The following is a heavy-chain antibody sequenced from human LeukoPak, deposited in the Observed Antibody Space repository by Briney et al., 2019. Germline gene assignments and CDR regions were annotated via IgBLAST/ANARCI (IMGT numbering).Heavy chain of an antibody. CDR3: ARAPGAALD. D-gene: IGHD2-15*01. Sequence: PSETLSLICTVSGGSISSYYWSWIRQPPGKGLEWIGEINHSGSTNYNSSLKSRVTISVDTSKNQFSLKLRAVTAADTAVYYCARAPGAALDWGQGTLVTVSS. CDR2: INHSGST. J-gene: IGHJ4*02. V-gene: IGHV4-34*01. CDR1: GGSISSYY.